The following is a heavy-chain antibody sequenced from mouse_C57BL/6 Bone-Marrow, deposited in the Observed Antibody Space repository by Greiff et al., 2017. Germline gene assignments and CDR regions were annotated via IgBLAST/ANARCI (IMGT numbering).Heavy chain of an antibody. CDR2: ISDGGSYT. J-gene: IGHJ2*01. V-gene: IGHV5-4*01. Sequence: EVQVVESGGGLVKPGGSLKLSCAASGFTFSSYAMSWVRQTPEKRLEWVATISDGGSYTYYTDNVKGRFTISRDNAKNNLYLQMSHLKSEDTAMYYCARGGDYWGQGTTLTVSS. CDR1: GFTFSSYA. CDR3: ARGGDY.